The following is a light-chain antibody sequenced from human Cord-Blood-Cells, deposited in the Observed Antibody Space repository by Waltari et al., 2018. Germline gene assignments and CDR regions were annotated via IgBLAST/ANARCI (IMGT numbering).Light chain of an antibody. CDR1: QDISHY. CDR3: PQYDNLPWT. V-gene: IGKV1-33*01. Sequence: DNQMTQSPSPLSAPVGDRVTSTCQASQDISHYLKWYQQKPGKAPKILIYDASNLETGVPSRFSGSGSGTDFPFTISSLQPEDIATYYCPQYDNLPWTFGQGTKVEIK. CDR2: DAS. J-gene: IGKJ1*01.